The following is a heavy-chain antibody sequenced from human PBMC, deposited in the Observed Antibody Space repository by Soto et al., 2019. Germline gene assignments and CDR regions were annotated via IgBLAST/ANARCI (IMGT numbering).Heavy chain of an antibody. V-gene: IGHV4-39*01. Sequence: QLQLQESGPGLVKPSETLSLTCTVSGGSISSSSYYWGWIRQPPGKGLEWIGSIYYRGSTDYNPSLKSRVTISVDPSKNQFSLKLSSVTAADTAVYFCARIWVGYCSGGSCYSFYYMDVWGKGTTLTVSS. CDR1: GGSISSSSYY. D-gene: IGHD2-15*01. J-gene: IGHJ6*03. CDR3: ARIWVGYCSGGSCYSFYYMDV. CDR2: IYYRGST.